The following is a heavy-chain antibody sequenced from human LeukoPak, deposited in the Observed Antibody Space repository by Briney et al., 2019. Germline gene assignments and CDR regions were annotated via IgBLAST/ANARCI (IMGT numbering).Heavy chain of an antibody. CDR3: AKEGSLGSFDY. CDR1: GFTFDDYA. V-gene: IGHV3-43D*03. D-gene: IGHD7-27*01. Sequence: GGSLRLSCAASGFTFDDYAMHWVRHAPGKGLEWLSLISWDGGSTYYADSVKGRFTISRDNSKNSLYLQMNSLRAEDTALYYCAKEGSLGSFDYWGQGTLVTVSS. J-gene: IGHJ4*02. CDR2: ISWDGGST.